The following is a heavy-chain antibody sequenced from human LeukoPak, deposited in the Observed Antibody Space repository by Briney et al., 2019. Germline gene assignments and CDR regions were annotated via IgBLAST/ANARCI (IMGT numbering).Heavy chain of an antibody. J-gene: IGHJ5*02. CDR3: ATVVAGSYNWFDP. V-gene: IGHV4-39*01. Sequence: SETLSLTCTVSGDSTSSTSYYWGWIRQPPGKGLEWIGSMYYSGSTYYNPSLKSRVTISVDTSKNQFSLKLSSVTAADTAVYYCATVVAGSYNWFDPWGQGTLVTVSS. CDR1: GDSTSSTSYY. D-gene: IGHD6-19*01. CDR2: MYYSGST.